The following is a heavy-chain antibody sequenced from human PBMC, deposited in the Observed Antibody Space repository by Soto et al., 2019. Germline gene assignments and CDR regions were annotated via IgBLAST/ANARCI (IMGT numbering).Heavy chain of an antibody. Sequence: QVQLEQSGAEVKTLGSSVKVSCKASGATFNRYAISWVRQAPGQGLEWMGGIIPIFGTANYAPQFQDRVTITAYESTSTAYMELTSLKSEDTAVYFCARGARFLEWLSFDHWGQGTLVTVSS. CDR1: GATFNRYA. D-gene: IGHD3-3*01. CDR3: ARGARFLEWLSFDH. J-gene: IGHJ4*02. V-gene: IGHV1-69*12. CDR2: IIPIFGTA.